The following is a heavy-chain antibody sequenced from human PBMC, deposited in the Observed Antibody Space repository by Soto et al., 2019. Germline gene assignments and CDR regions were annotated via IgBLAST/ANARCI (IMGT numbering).Heavy chain of an antibody. V-gene: IGHV3-30*18. D-gene: IGHD3-16*01. CDR3: AKWNGGFDY. J-gene: IGHJ4*02. CDR1: GFTFSSYG. CDR2: ISYDGSYK. Sequence: QVQLVESGGGVVQPGRSLRLSCAASGFTFSSYGMHWVRQAPGKGLEWVAVISYDGSYKYYADSVKGRFTISRDNSKNTLYLPMNSLRAEDMAVYYCAKWNGGFDYWGQGTLVTVSS.